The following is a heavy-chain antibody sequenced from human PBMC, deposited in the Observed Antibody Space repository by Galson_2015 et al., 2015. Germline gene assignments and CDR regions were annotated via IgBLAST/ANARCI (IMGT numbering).Heavy chain of an antibody. V-gene: IGHV5-10-1*01. J-gene: IGHJ4*02. D-gene: IGHD6-13*01. CDR3: ARQSGSSSWGFDY. Sequence: QSGAEVKKPGESLRISCKDSGNTFTNYWISWVRQMPGKGLEWMGRIDPSDSYTNYSPSFQGHVTISADKSISTAYLQWSSLRASDTAMYYCARQSGSSSWGFDYWGQGTLVTVSS. CDR1: GNTFTNYW. CDR2: IDPSDSYT.